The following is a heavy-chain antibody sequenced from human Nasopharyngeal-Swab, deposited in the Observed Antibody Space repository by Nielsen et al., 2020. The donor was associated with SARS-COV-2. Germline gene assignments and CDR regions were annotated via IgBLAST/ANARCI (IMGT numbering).Heavy chain of an antibody. D-gene: IGHD1-26*01. J-gene: IGHJ4*02. V-gene: IGHV1-69*13. Sequence: SVKASCKASGGTFSSYAISWVRQAPGQGLEWMGGIIPIFGAANYAQKFQGRVTITADESTSTAYMELSSLRSEDTAVYYCARERDKYSGSYNFDYWGQGTLVTVSS. CDR1: GGTFSSYA. CDR2: IIPIFGAA. CDR3: ARERDKYSGSYNFDY.